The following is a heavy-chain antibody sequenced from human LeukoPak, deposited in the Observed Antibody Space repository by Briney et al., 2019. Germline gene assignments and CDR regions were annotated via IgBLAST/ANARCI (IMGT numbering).Heavy chain of an antibody. Sequence: GGSLRLSCAASGFTFDDYGMSWVRQAPGKGLEWVFGINWNGGSTGYADSVKGRFTISRDNAKNSLYLQMNSLRAEDTALYYCARYLADIVVVPAAFDAFDIWGQGTMVTVSS. J-gene: IGHJ3*02. V-gene: IGHV3-20*04. CDR2: INWNGGST. CDR3: ARYLADIVVVPAAFDAFDI. D-gene: IGHD2-2*01. CDR1: GFTFDDYG.